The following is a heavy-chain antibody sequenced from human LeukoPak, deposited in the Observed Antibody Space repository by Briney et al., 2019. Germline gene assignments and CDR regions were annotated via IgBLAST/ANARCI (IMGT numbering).Heavy chain of an antibody. V-gene: IGHV3-33*01. CDR3: ARDGSSGSYYYYGMDV. CDR1: GFTFSSYG. D-gene: IGHD6-19*01. J-gene: IGHJ6*02. Sequence: GGSLRLSCAASGFTFSSYGMHWVRQAPGKGLEWVAVIWYDGSNKYYADSVEGRFTISRDNSKNTLYLRMNSLRAEDTAAYYCARDGSSGSYYYYGMDVWGQGTTVTVSS. CDR2: IWYDGSNK.